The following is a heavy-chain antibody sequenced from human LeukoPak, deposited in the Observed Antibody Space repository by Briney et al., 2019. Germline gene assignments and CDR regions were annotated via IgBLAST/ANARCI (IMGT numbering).Heavy chain of an antibody. V-gene: IGHV5-51*01. CDR1: GYSFNSYW. CDR3: ARHGVEYSYGSSFDY. CDR2: IYSGDSDT. Sequence: GESLKISCKGSGYSFNSYWIGWVRQMPGKGLEWMGIIYSGDSDTRYSPSFQGQVTISADKSISTAYLQWSSLKASDTAMYYCARHGVEYSYGSSFDYWGQGTLVTVSS. D-gene: IGHD5-18*01. J-gene: IGHJ4*02.